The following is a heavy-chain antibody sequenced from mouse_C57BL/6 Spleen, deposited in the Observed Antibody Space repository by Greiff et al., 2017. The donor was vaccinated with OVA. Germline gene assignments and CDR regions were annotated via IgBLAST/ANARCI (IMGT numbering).Heavy chain of an antibody. Sequence: VQLKESGGDLVKPGGSLKLSCAASGFTFSSYGMSWVRQTPDKRLEWVATISSGGSYTYYPDSVKGRFTISRDNAKNTLYLQMSSLKSEDTAMYYCARHILEGRKYYFDYWGQGTTLTVSS. CDR3: ARHILEGRKYYFDY. V-gene: IGHV5-6*01. CDR2: ISSGGSYT. J-gene: IGHJ2*01. CDR1: GFTFSSYG. D-gene: IGHD3-3*01.